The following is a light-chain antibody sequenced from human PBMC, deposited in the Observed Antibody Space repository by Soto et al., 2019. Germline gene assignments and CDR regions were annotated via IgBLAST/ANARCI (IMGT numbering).Light chain of an antibody. CDR3: QQRSNWHPFT. J-gene: IGKJ5*01. Sequence: PGERATLSCRASQSVSRYLAWYQQKPGQAPRLLIYDASNRATGIPARFSGSGSGTDFTLTISSLEHEDFAVYYCQQRSNWHPFTFGQGTRLEIK. V-gene: IGKV3-11*01. CDR2: DAS. CDR1: QSVSRY.